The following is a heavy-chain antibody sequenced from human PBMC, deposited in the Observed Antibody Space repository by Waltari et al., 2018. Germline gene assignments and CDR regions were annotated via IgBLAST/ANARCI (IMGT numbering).Heavy chain of an antibody. CDR1: GYSISSGYY. V-gene: IGHV4-38-2*02. D-gene: IGHD5-12*01. J-gene: IGHJ6*03. CDR3: ARLDSGYRYYYYYMDV. CDR2: IYHSGST. Sequence: QVQLQESGPGLVKPSETLSLTCTVSGYSISSGYYWGWIRQPPGKGLEWIGSIYHSGSTYYSPSLKSRVTISVDTSKNQFSLKLSSVTAADTAVYYCARLDSGYRYYYYYMDVWGKGTTVTISS.